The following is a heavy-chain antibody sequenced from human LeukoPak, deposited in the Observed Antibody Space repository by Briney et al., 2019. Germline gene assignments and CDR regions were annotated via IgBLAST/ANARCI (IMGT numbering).Heavy chain of an antibody. V-gene: IGHV3-9*01. J-gene: IGHJ5*02. CDR2: ISWNSGSI. CDR1: GFTFDDYA. Sequence: GGSLRLSCAASGFTFDDYAMHWVRQAPGKGLEWVSGISWNSGSIGYADSVKGRFTISRDNAKNSLYLQMNSLRAEDTALYYCAKDGFDPWGQGTLVTVPS. CDR3: AKDGFDP.